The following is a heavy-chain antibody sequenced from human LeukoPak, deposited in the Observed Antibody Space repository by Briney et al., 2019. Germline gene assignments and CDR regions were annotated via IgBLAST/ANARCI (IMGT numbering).Heavy chain of an antibody. CDR1: GFTFSSYA. D-gene: IGHD3-3*01. J-gene: IGHJ2*01. CDR2: ISGSGGST. Sequence: GGSLRLSCAASGFTFSSYAMSWVGQAPGKGLEWVSAISGSGGSTYYADSVKGRFTISRDNSKNTLYLQMNSLRAEDTAVYYCAKIQEWPLNWYFDLWGRGTLVTVSS. V-gene: IGHV3-23*01. CDR3: AKIQEWPLNWYFDL.